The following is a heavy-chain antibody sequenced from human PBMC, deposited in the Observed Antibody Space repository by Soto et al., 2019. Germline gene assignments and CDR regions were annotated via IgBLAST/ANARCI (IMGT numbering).Heavy chain of an antibody. CDR1: GFTFSSYA. D-gene: IGHD3-22*01. CDR2: ISGSGGST. CDR3: AKDYLTGAPQWLLFDY. J-gene: IGHJ4*02. V-gene: IGHV3-23*01. Sequence: GGSLRLSCAASGFTFSSYAMSWVRQAPGKGLEWVSAISGSGGSTYYADSVKGRFTISRDNSKNTLYLQMNSLRAEDTAVYYCAKDYLTGAPQWLLFDYWGQGTLVTVSS.